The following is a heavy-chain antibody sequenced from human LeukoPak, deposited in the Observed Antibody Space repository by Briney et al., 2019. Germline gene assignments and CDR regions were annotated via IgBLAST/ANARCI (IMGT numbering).Heavy chain of an antibody. CDR1: GFTVSSNY. CDR3: ARVMTDLTYYYDSSGYYLGY. D-gene: IGHD3-22*01. V-gene: IGHV3-53*04. CDR2: IYSGGST. Sequence: TGGSLRLSCAASGFTVSSNYMSWVRQAPGKGLEWVSAIYSGGSTYYADSVKGRFTISRHNSKNTLYLQMNSLRAEDTAVYYCARVMTDLTYYYDSSGYYLGYWGQGTLVTVSS. J-gene: IGHJ4*02.